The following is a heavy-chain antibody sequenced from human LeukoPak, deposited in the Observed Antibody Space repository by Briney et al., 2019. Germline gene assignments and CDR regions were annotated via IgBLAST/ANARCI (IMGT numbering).Heavy chain of an antibody. Sequence: PGGSLRLSCAASGFTFSSYGMHWVRQAPGKGLEWVAFIRYDGSNKYYADSVKGRFTISRDNSKNTLYLQMNSLRAEDTAVYYCANPRYSSGWADYWGQGTLVTVSS. V-gene: IGHV3-30*02. CDR3: ANPRYSSGWADY. D-gene: IGHD6-19*01. CDR2: IRYDGSNK. CDR1: GFTFSSYG. J-gene: IGHJ4*02.